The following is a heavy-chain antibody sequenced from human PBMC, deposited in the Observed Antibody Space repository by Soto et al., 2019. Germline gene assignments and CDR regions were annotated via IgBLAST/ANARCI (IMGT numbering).Heavy chain of an antibody. CDR2: IYWDEDK. D-gene: IGHD5-12*01. J-gene: IGHJ4*02. V-gene: IGHV2-5*02. Sequence: QITLKESGPTLVKPTQTLTLTCTFSGFSLSTRGVAVGWFRQPPGKALVWLALIYWDEDKWYSPSLKSRLTITDDTSNTQVVLTMTNMDPGDTATYYCAHRPRGYAYYFDYWGQGTLVTVSS. CDR1: GFSLSTRGVA. CDR3: AHRPRGYAYYFDY.